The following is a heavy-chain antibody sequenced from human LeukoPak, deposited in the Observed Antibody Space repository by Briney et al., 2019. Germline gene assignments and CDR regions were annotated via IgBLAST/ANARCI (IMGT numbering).Heavy chain of an antibody. CDR3: AKSRSGSSNWALRIFEN. V-gene: IGHV3-23*01. CDR1: GLSFGSEA. J-gene: IGHJ4*02. Sequence: GGSLRLSCTVSGLSFGSEAMSWVRQAPGRGLEWVSSISPAGGTTYYADSVRGRFTISRDNSENTLYVQMNSLSAEDTAIYYCAKSRSGSSNWALRIFENWGQGTMVSVSS. CDR2: ISPAGGTT. D-gene: IGHD3-10*01.